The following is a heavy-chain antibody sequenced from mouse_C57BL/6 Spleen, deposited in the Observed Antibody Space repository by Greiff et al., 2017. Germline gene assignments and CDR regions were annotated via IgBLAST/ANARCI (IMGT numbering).Heavy chain of an antibody. Sequence: VQLQQSGPELVKPGASVKISCKASGYAFSSSWMNWVKQRPGKGLEWIGRIYPGDGDTNYNGKFKGKATLTADKSSSTAYMQLSSRTSEDSAVYCCARRYGSSYDAMDYWGQGTSVTVSS. V-gene: IGHV1-82*01. CDR3: ARRYGSSYDAMDY. CDR1: GYAFSSSW. D-gene: IGHD1-1*01. CDR2: IYPGDGDT. J-gene: IGHJ4*01.